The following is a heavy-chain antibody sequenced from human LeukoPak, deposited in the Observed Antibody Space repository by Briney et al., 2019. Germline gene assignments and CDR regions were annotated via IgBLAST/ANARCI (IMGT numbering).Heavy chain of an antibody. Sequence: ASVKVSCKASGYTFTSYDINWVRQATGQGLEWTRSMNPNSGNTGYAQKFQGRVTMTRNTSISTAYMELSSLRSEDTAVYYCARGPDYYDSSGYRDYWGQGTLVTVSS. J-gene: IGHJ4*02. D-gene: IGHD3-22*01. V-gene: IGHV1-8*01. CDR3: ARGPDYYDSSGYRDY. CDR1: GYTFTSYD. CDR2: MNPNSGNT.